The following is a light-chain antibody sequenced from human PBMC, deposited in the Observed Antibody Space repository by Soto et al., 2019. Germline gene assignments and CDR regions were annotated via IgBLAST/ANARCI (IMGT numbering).Light chain of an antibody. J-gene: IGKJ2*01. CDR3: QQYGGVPYT. V-gene: IGKV3-20*01. Sequence: EILMTHSPATLSVSPGERATLSCRASQSVSSNLAWYQQKPGQAPRLLIYGASSGATGIPDRFSGSGSGTDFTLTISRLEPEDFAIYYCQQYGGVPYTFGQGTKVDIK. CDR1: QSVSSN. CDR2: GAS.